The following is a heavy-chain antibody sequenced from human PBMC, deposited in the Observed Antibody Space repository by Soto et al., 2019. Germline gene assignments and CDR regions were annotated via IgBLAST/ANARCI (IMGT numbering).Heavy chain of an antibody. V-gene: IGHV3-15*01. CDR3: TTWFWDDSSGYCI. Sequence: NPGGSLRLSCAASGFTFSNAWMSWVRQAPGKGLEWVGRIKSKTDGGTTDYAAPVKGRFTISRDDSKNTLYLQMNSLKTEDTAVYYCTTWFWDDSSGYCIWGQGTMVTVSS. CDR2: IKSKTDGGTT. CDR1: GFTFSNAW. J-gene: IGHJ3*02. D-gene: IGHD3-22*01.